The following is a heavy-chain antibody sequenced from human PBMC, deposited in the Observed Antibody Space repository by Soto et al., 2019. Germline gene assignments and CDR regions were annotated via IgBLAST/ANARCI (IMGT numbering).Heavy chain of an antibody. CDR3: AREVCTVTTNTALCLGLHY. CDR2: IIPIFGTA. J-gene: IGHJ4*02. D-gene: IGHD4-17*01. CDR1: GGTFSSYA. Sequence: ASVKVSCKASGGTFSSYAISWVRQAPGQGLEWMGGIIPIFGTANYAQKFQGRVTITADKSTSTAYMELSSLRSEDTAVYYCAREVCTVTTNTALCLGLHYWGQGTLVTVSS. V-gene: IGHV1-69*06.